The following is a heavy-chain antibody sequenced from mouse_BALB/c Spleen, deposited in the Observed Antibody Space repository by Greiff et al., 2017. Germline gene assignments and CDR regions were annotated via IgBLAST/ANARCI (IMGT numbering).Heavy chain of an antibody. Sequence: VQLKQSGAELVRPGALVKLSCKASGFNIKDYYMHWVKQRPEQGLEWIGWIDPENGNTIYDPKFQGKASITADTSSNTAYLQLSSLTSEDTAVDYCARGGNYEDYAMDYWGQGTSVTVSS. D-gene: IGHD2-1*01. CDR3: ARGGNYEDYAMDY. V-gene: IGHV14-1*02. J-gene: IGHJ4*01. CDR2: IDPENGNT. CDR1: GFNIKDYY.